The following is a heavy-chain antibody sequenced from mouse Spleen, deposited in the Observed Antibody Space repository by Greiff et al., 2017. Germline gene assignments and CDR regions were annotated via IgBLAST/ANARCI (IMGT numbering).Heavy chain of an antibody. Sequence: VQLKQSGTVLARPGASVKMSCKTSGYTFTSYWMHWVKQRPGQGLDWIGAIYPGNSDTSYNQKFKGKAKLTAVTSASTAYMELSSLTNEDSAVYYCTRAGLGKGAWFAYWGQGTLVTVSA. CDR2: IYPGNSDT. CDR1: GYTFTSYW. D-gene: IGHD4-1*01. V-gene: IGHV1-5*01. CDR3: TRAGLGKGAWFAY. J-gene: IGHJ3*01.